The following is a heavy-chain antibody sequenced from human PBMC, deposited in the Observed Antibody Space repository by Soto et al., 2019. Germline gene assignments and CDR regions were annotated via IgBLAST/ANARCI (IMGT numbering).Heavy chain of an antibody. CDR3: APPTPCRGAKITHINLDF. CDR2: LGPEGCEA. V-gene: IGHV1-24*01. Sequence: GASVNVPCKLSGYTLTEFSIPWVRLAPGKGLERLGRLGPEGCEANFALKSHGRVTVTQDTVPGSAYMELSGLKADDTAVYDCAPPTPCRGAKITHINLDFWGQGTPVTVSS. J-gene: IGHJ4*02. D-gene: IGHD3-10*01. CDR1: GYTLTEFS.